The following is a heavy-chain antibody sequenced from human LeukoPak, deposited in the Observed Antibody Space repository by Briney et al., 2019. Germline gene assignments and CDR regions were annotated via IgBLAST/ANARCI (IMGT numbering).Heavy chain of an antibody. CDR3: ATQPCSGGSCYSIGWFDP. CDR1: GYSFTGYY. Sequence: ASVKVSCKASGYSFTGYYMHWVRQAPGQGLEWMGRINPNSGGTSSAQKFRGRVTMTRDTTISTAYMELSRLRSDDTAVYYCATQPCSGGSCYSIGWFDPWGQGTLVTVSS. D-gene: IGHD2-15*01. V-gene: IGHV1-2*06. CDR2: INPNSGGT. J-gene: IGHJ5*02.